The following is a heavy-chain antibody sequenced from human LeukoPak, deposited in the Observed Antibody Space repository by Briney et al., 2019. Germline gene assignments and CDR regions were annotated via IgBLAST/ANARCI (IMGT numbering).Heavy chain of an antibody. D-gene: IGHD2-21*01. Sequence: ASVKVSCKASGYTFTSYYMHWVRQAPGQGLEWMGIINPSGGSTSYAQKLQGRVTMTTDTSTSTAYMELRSLRSDDTAVYYCARVTRILPNSFDIWGQGTMVTVSS. J-gene: IGHJ3*02. CDR2: INPSGGST. V-gene: IGHV1-46*01. CDR3: ARVTRILPNSFDI. CDR1: GYTFTSYY.